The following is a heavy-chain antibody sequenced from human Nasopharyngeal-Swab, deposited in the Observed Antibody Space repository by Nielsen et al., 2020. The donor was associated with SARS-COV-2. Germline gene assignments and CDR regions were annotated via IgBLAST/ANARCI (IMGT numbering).Heavy chain of an antibody. V-gene: IGHV4-39*01. CDR3: ARREKLGDWYFDL. D-gene: IGHD7-27*01. CDR1: GGSISSSSYY. J-gene: IGHJ2*01. Sequence: SETLSPTCTVSGGSISSSSYYWGWIRQPPGKGLEWIGSIHYSGSTYYNVSLKSRITISVDTSKNQLSLKLNSVTAADTAVYYCARREKLGDWYFDLWGRGTLVTVSS. CDR2: IHYSGST.